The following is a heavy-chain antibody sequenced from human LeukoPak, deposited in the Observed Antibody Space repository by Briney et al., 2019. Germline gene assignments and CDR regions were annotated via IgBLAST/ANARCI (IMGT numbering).Heavy chain of an antibody. CDR2: ISSSSSYI. CDR3: ARDSAEYYYGSGPYGMDV. CDR1: GFTFSSYS. D-gene: IGHD3-10*01. V-gene: IGHV3-21*01. J-gene: IGHJ6*02. Sequence: GGSLRLSCAASGFTFSSYSMNWVRQAPGKGLEWFSSISSSSSYIYYADSVKGRFTISRDNAKNSLYLQMNSLRAEDTAVYYCARDSAEYYYGSGPYGMDVWGQGTTVTVSS.